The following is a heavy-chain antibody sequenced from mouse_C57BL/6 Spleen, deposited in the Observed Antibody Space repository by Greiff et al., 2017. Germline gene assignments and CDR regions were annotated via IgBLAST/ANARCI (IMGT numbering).Heavy chain of an antibody. J-gene: IGHJ4*01. CDR2: IYPSDSET. D-gene: IGHD1-1*01. CDR3: ARSYYYGIAMDY. V-gene: IGHV1-61*01. CDR1: GYTFTSYW. Sequence: QVQLQQPGAELVRPGSSVKLSCKASGYTFTSYWMDWVKQRPGQGLEWIGNIYPSDSETHYNQKFKDKATLTVDKSSSTAYMQLSSLTSEDSAVYYCARSYYYGIAMDYWGQGTSVTVSS.